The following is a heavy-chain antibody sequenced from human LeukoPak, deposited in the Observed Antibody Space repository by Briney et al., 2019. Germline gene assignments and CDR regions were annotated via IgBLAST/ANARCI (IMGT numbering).Heavy chain of an antibody. CDR1: GGSFSGYY. CDR2: IYHSGST. V-gene: IGHV4-38-2*02. D-gene: IGHD6-13*01. CDR3: ARESRISPIAAAGYVMSYFDY. Sequence: SETLSLTCAVYGGSFSGYYWGWIRQPPGKGLEWIGSIYHSGSTYYNPSLKSRVTISVDTSKNQFSLKLSSVTAADTAVYYCARESRISPIAAAGYVMSYFDYWGQGTLVTVSS. J-gene: IGHJ4*02.